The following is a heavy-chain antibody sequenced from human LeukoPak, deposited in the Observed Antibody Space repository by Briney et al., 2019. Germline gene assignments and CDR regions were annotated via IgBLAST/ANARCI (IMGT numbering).Heavy chain of an antibody. CDR1: GFSFSSYW. V-gene: IGHV3-7*01. Sequence: GGSLRLSCAAAGFSFSSYWMSWVREAPGKGLEWVANIKQDGSEKYYVDSVKGRFTISRDNAKNSLYLQMNSLRAEDTAVYYCVGHSDYWGQGTLVTVSS. CDR3: VGHSDY. J-gene: IGHJ4*02. D-gene: IGHD3-16*01. CDR2: IKQDGSEK.